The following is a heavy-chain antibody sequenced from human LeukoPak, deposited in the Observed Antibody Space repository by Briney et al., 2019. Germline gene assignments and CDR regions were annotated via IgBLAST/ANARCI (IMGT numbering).Heavy chain of an antibody. CDR2: ISGSGDRT. J-gene: IGHJ4*02. D-gene: IGHD6-13*01. Sequence: GGSLRLSCAASGFSFANSVISWIRQAPGKGPEWVSAISGSGDRTDYADSVRGRFTISRDNSKSTLYLQMNSLRVEDTAIYYCAIREPIGYWGQGSLVTVSS. CDR1: GFSFANSV. V-gene: IGHV3-23*01. CDR3: AIREPIGY.